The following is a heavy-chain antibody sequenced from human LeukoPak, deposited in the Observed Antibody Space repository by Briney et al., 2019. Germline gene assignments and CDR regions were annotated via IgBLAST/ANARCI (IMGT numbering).Heavy chain of an antibody. CDR3: ARRGRWLIRDY. V-gene: IGHV4-34*01. D-gene: IGHD5-24*01. Sequence: SETLSLTCAVYGGSFSGYYWSWIRQPPGKGLEWIGEINHSGSTNYNPSLKSRVTISVDTSKNQFSLKLSSVTAADTAVYYCARRGRWLIRDYWGQETLVTVSS. CDR2: INHSGST. J-gene: IGHJ4*02. CDR1: GGSFSGYY.